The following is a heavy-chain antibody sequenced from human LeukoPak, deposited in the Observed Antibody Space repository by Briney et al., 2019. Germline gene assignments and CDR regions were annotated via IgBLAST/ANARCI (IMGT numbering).Heavy chain of an antibody. Sequence: PGGSLRLSCAASGFTFSSYWMSWVRQAPGKGLEWVANIKQDGSEEYYVDSVKGRLTISRDNAKNSLHLQMNSLRAEDTAVYYCASTATFDYWGQGTPVTVSS. V-gene: IGHV3-7*01. CDR2: IKQDGSEE. J-gene: IGHJ4*02. CDR1: GFTFSSYW. CDR3: ASTATFDY. D-gene: IGHD2-21*02.